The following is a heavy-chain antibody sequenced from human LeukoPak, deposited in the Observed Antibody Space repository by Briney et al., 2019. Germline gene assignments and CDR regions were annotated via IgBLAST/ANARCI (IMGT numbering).Heavy chain of an antibody. CDR3: ARGTPITLIRGLTPPRLYYFDY. D-gene: IGHD3-10*01. V-gene: IGHV4-31*03. CDR2: ISSSGNT. Sequence: SQTLSLTRTVSGGSISSGDYYWNWIRQHPGKGLEWIGYISSSGNTYYNPSLKSRVTVSLDTSKNHFSLKLRSVTAADTAVYYCARGTPITLIRGLTPPRLYYFDYWGQGTLVTVSS. CDR1: GGSISSGDYY. J-gene: IGHJ4*02.